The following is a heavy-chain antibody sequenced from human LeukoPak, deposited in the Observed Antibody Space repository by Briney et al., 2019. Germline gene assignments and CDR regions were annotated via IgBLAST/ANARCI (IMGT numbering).Heavy chain of an antibody. CDR2: ISPSGNI. J-gene: IGHJ4*02. CDR1: GFVFSSYE. Sequence: PGGSLRLFCAASGFVFSSYEMNWVRQAPGKGLEWVSYISPSGNIHYADSVKGRFTISRDNAENSLYLQMNSLRAEDTAVYYCARFRTYFDYWGQGTLVTVSS. CDR3: ARFRTYFDY. V-gene: IGHV3-48*03. D-gene: IGHD3/OR15-3a*01.